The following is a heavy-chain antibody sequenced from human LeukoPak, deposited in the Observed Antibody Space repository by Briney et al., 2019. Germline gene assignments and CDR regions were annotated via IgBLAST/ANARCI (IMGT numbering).Heavy chain of an antibody. CDR3: ARLAGATYSYYAMDV. J-gene: IGHJ6*02. CDR2: IYPDDSDT. D-gene: IGHD6-25*01. V-gene: IGHV5-51*01. CDR1: GSYFDNYW. Sequence: GESLQISGKGSGSYFDNYWIGWGRQLAGKGLGWMGIIYPDDSDTRYSPSFQGQVTLSADKSINTVYLQWNSLKASDSGIYYCARLAGATYSYYAMDVWGQGTTVTVSS.